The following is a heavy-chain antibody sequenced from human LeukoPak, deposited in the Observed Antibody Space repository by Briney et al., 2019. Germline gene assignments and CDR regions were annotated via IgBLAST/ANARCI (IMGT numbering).Heavy chain of an antibody. J-gene: IGHJ4*02. D-gene: IGHD6-13*01. CDR3: ARDPIGSRWPYYFDY. Sequence: ASVKVSCKASGYTFTTYAMRWVRQAPGQRLEWMGWINAGNGNTKYSQKFQARVTITRDTSASTAYMELSSLRSEDTAVYYCARDPIGSRWPYYFDYWGQGTLVTVSS. CDR1: GYTFTTYA. V-gene: IGHV1-3*01. CDR2: INAGNGNT.